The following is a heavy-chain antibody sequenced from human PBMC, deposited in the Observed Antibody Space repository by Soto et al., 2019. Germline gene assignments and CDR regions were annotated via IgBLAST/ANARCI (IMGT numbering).Heavy chain of an antibody. V-gene: IGHV1-69*01. CDR1: GGTFSSYA. CDR3: AREQNYYDSSGYYGAFDI. Sequence: QVQLVQSGAEVQKPGSSVKVSCKASGGTFSSYAISWVRQAPGQGLEWMGGIIPIFGTANYAQKFQGRVTITADESTSTAYMELSSLRSEDTAVYYCAREQNYYDSSGYYGAFDIWGQGTMVTVSS. CDR2: IIPIFGTA. J-gene: IGHJ3*02. D-gene: IGHD3-22*01.